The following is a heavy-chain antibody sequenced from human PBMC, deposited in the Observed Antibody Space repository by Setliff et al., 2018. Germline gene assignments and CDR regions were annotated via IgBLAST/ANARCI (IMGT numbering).Heavy chain of an antibody. V-gene: IGHV4-61*02. CDR1: GGSISSGSYY. D-gene: IGHD6-13*01. CDR2: IYTSGST. J-gene: IGHJ4*02. Sequence: PSETLSLTCTVFGGSISSGSYYWSWIRQPAGKGLEWIGRIYTSGSTNYNPSLRSRVTISVDTSKNQFSLKLSSVTAADTAVYYCARSGDRYSSSWYSLGYWGQGTLVTVSS. CDR3: ARSGDRYSSSWYSLGY.